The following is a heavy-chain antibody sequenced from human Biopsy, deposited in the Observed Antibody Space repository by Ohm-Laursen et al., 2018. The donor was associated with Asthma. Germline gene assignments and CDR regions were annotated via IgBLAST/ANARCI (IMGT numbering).Heavy chain of an antibody. Sequence: ASVRVSCKASGYTFIGCHIHWMRQAPGQGLEWMGWMNTNTGNPTYAQGFTGRFVFSLDDSVITAYLQISILKAEDTAVYYCARRYNWNGMDVWGQGTTVTVSS. CDR3: ARRYNWNGMDV. CDR1: GYTFIGCH. J-gene: IGHJ6*02. CDR2: MNTNTGNP. D-gene: IGHD1-20*01. V-gene: IGHV7-4-1*02.